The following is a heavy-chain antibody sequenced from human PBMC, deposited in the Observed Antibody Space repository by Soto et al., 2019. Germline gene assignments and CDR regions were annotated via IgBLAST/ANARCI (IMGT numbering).Heavy chain of an antibody. Sequence: QVQLEQSGPEVKKPGSSVKVSCKASGGTFRNSAISWVRQAPGQGLEWMGGIMPIFRTPDYAQKFQGRVTRTADESASTAYMELTGLRSDDTAVYYCARDNDRPQLGGNYYYILDVWGHGTTVTVSS. CDR1: GGTFRNSA. D-gene: IGHD1-1*01. CDR3: ARDNDRPQLGGNYYYILDV. J-gene: IGHJ6*02. CDR2: IMPIFRTP. V-gene: IGHV1-69*12.